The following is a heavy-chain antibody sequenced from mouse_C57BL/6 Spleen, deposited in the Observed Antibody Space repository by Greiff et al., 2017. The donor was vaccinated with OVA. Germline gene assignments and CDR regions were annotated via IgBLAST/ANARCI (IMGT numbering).Heavy chain of an antibody. J-gene: IGHJ3*01. V-gene: IGHV1-64*01. CDR3: ARDGSSHPGFAY. CDR1: GYTFTSYW. CDR2: IHPNSGST. Sequence: VQLQQPGAELVKPGASVKLSCKASGYTFTSYWMHWVKQRPGQGLEWIGMIHPNSGSTNYNEKFKSKATLTVDKSSSTAYMQLSSLTSEDSAVYYCARDGSSHPGFAYWGQGTLVTVSA. D-gene: IGHD1-1*01.